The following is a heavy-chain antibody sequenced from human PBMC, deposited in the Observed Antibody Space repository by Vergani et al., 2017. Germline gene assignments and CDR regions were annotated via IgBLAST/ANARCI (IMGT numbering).Heavy chain of an antibody. J-gene: IGHJ4*02. CDR3: AKALPTDDYVWGSYRPFHKSYFDY. D-gene: IGHD3-16*02. Sequence: EVQLLESGGGLVQPGGSLRLSCAASGFTFSSYAMSWVRQAPGKGLEWVSSISGSGGSTYYADSVKGRFTISRDNSKNTLYLQMNSLRAEDTAVYYCAKALPTDDYVWGSYRPFHKSYFDYWGQGTLVTVYS. CDR1: GFTFSSYA. V-gene: IGHV3-23*01. CDR2: ISGSGGST.